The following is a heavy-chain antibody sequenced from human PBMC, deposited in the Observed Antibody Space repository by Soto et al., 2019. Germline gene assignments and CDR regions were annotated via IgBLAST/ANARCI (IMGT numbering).Heavy chain of an antibody. CDR3: ASSYYNGSSGPFYD. Sequence: PSETLSLTCTVSGGSISSSSYYWGWIRQPPGKGLEWIGSIYYSGSTYYNPSLKSRVTISLDTSENQFSLKLNSVTAADTAVYYCASSYYNGSSGPFYDWGQGSLVTVSS. D-gene: IGHD3-22*01. CDR2: IYYSGST. V-gene: IGHV4-39*07. CDR1: GGSISSSSYY. J-gene: IGHJ4*02.